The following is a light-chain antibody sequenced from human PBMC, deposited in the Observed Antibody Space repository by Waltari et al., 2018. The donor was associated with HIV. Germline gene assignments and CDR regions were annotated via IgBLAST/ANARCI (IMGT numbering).Light chain of an antibody. Sequence: QSVLTQPPSASGTPGQRVTISCSGSSSNIGRNTVNWYQQLPGTAPKLLIYSNKQRPSGVPDRFSGSKSGTSASLAISGLQSEDEADYYCAAWDDSLNGLVFGGGTKLTVL. J-gene: IGLJ3*02. CDR1: SSNIGRNT. CDR2: SNK. CDR3: AAWDDSLNGLV. V-gene: IGLV1-44*01.